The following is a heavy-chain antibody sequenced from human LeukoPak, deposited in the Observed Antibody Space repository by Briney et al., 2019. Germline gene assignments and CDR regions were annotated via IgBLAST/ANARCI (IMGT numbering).Heavy chain of an antibody. CDR3: ARNVDTAMVTRGGNPDY. J-gene: IGHJ4*02. V-gene: IGHV3-30*04. CDR2: ISYDGSNK. D-gene: IGHD5-18*01. CDR1: GFTFSNYA. Sequence: GGSLRLSCVASGFTFSNYAMRWVRQAPGKGLEWVAVISYDGSNKYYADSGKGRFTISRDNSKNTLYLQMNSLRAEDTAVYYCARNVDTAMVTRGGNPDYWGQGTLVTVSS.